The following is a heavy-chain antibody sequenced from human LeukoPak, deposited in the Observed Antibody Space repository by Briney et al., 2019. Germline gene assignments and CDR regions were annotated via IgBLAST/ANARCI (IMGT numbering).Heavy chain of an antibody. D-gene: IGHD2-2*01. J-gene: IGHJ5*02. CDR1: GGTFSSYA. CDR3: ARVDQNWFDP. Sequence: GASVKVSCKASGGTFSSYAISWVRQAPGQGLEWMGGIIPIFGTANYAQKFQCRVTITADESTSTAYMELSSLRSEDTAVYYCARVDQNWFDPWGQGTLVTVSS. V-gene: IGHV1-69*13. CDR2: IIPIFGTA.